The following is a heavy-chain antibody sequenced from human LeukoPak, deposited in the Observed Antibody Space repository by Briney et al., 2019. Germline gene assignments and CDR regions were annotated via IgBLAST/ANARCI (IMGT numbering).Heavy chain of an antibody. CDR3: ATDSGYDSYDAFDI. CDR2: IYPSACET. Sequence: IIYPSACETKYTPSFQGQVTISADKSMRTAYMQRRRLRASDTAMYYCATDSGYDSYDAFDIWGQGTMVTVSS. V-gene: IGHV5-51*01. D-gene: IGHD5-12*01. J-gene: IGHJ3*02.